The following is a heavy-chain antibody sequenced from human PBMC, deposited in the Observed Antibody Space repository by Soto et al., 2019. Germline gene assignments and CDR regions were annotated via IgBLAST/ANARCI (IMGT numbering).Heavy chain of an antibody. J-gene: IGHJ4*02. D-gene: IGHD6-19*01. CDR1: GVSISSYY. V-gene: IGHV4-59*01. Sequence: SETLSLTCTVSGVSISSYYWSWIRQPPGKGLEWIGYIYYSGSTNYNPSLKSRVTISVDTSKNQFSLKLSSVTAADTAVYYCARVSSSGWYDLLYYFDYWGQGTLVTVSS. CDR2: IYYSGST. CDR3: ARVSSSGWYDLLYYFDY.